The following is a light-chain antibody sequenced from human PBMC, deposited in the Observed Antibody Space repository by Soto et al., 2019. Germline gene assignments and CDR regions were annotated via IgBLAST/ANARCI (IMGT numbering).Light chain of an antibody. Sequence: DMQMTVSAAYVSATEGDRVTLLCRASQSISRYLNWYQQKPGKAPKLLIYTTSSLQSGVPSRFSGSGSGTDFTLTISSLHPEDFATYYCQQTYSTWTFGQGTKVAIK. CDR2: TTS. CDR3: QQTYSTWT. V-gene: IGKV1-39*01. CDR1: QSISRY. J-gene: IGKJ1*01.